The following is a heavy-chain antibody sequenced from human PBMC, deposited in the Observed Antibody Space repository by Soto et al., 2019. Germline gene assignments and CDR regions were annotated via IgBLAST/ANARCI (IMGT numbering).Heavy chain of an antibody. V-gene: IGHV3-7*01. Sequence: GGSLRLSCAASGFTFSSYWMSWVRQAPGKGLEWVANIKQDGSEKYYVDSVKGRFTISRDNAKNSLYLQMNSLRAEDTAVYYCARDTPAAGTQYYYYGMDVWGQGTTVTVSS. CDR3: ARDTPAAGTQYYYYGMDV. CDR2: IKQDGSEK. CDR1: GFTFSSYW. J-gene: IGHJ6*02. D-gene: IGHD6-13*01.